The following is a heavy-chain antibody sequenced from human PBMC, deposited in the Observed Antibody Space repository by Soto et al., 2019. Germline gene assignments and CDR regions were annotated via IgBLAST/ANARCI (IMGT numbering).Heavy chain of an antibody. CDR1: GGSISSYY. CDR3: ARDRSYGMDV. Sequence: KSSETLSLTCTVSGGSISSYYWSWIRQPPGKGLEWIGYIYYSGSTNYNPSLKSRVTISVDTSKNQFSLKLSSVTAADTAVYYCARDRSYGMDVWGQGTTVTVSS. V-gene: IGHV4-59*01. J-gene: IGHJ6*02. CDR2: IYYSGST.